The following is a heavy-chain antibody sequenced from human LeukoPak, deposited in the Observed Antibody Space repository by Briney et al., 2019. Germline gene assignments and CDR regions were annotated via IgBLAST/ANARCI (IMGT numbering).Heavy chain of an antibody. J-gene: IGHJ4*02. CDR1: GGSITSSRYY. CDR3: ARRRDSSGYCPGCFDD. V-gene: IGHV4-39*01. Sequence: PSETLSLTCTASGGSITSSRYYWGWIRQPPGKGLEWIGSIYYSGSIYYNPSLKSRVTISVDTSKNQFSLRLSSVTAADKAVYFCARRRDSSGYCPGCFDDWGQRTLVTVSS. CDR2: IYYSGSI. D-gene: IGHD3-22*01.